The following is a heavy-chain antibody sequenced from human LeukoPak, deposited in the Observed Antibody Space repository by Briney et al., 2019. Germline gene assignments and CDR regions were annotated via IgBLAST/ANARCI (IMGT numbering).Heavy chain of an antibody. Sequence: GSLRLSCAASGFTFSSYWMSWVRQAPGKGLEWVANIKQDGSEKYYVDSVKGRFTISRDNAKNSLYMQMNSLRAEDTAVYYCARGNHWDCSSTSCYEDYYYYMDVWGKGTTVTISS. CDR2: IKQDGSEK. D-gene: IGHD2-2*01. J-gene: IGHJ6*03. V-gene: IGHV3-7*01. CDR3: ARGNHWDCSSTSCYEDYYYYMDV. CDR1: GFTFSSYW.